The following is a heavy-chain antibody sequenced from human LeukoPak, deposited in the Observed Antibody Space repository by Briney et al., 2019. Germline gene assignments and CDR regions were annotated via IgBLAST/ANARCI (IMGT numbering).Heavy chain of an antibody. V-gene: IGHV4-31*03. J-gene: IGHJ6*02. CDR3: ARGRGV. CDR2: IYYSGST. Sequence: PSETLSLTCTVSGGSISSGAYPWSWIRQHPGECLEWIGYIYYSGSTSYNPSLKSRVSISIATSENQFSLKLSSVTAADTAVYYCARGRGVWGQGTTVTVSS. CDR1: GGSISSGAYP.